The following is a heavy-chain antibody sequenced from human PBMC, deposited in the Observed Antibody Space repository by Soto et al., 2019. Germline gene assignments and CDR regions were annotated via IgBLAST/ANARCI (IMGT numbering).Heavy chain of an antibody. D-gene: IGHD2-8*01. CDR1: GGSISSSSYY. J-gene: IGHJ3*02. V-gene: IGHV4-39*01. Sequence: SETLSLTCTVSGGSISSSSYYWGWIRQPPGKGLEWIGSIYYNGSTYYNTYLKNRITISINTSKNHFSLKLSFVTASDTAVYYCARRGYYAISAFDIWGQGTMVT. CDR2: IYYNGST. CDR3: ARRGYYAISAFDI.